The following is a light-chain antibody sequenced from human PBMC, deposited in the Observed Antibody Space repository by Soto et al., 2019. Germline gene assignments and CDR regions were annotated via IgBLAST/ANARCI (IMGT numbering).Light chain of an antibody. CDR3: QQSYSTLMYT. V-gene: IGKV1-39*01. J-gene: IGKJ2*01. CDR2: AAS. CDR1: QSISSY. Sequence: DIQMTQSPSSLSASVGDRVTITCRASQSISSYLNWYQQKPGKAPKLLIYAASSLKSGVPSRFGGSGSGTDFTLTIISLQPEDFATYYCQQSYSTLMYTFGQGTKLEIK.